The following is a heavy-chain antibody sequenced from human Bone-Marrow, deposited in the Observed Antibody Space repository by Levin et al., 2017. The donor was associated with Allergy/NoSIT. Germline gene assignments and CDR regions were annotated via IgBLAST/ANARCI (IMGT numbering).Heavy chain of an antibody. CDR3: ARRSVSFQRTPHETMVQGVISRNWFDP. CDR2: IDPSDSYT. J-gene: IGHJ5*02. Sequence: PGGSLRLSCKGSGYSFTSYWISWVRQMPGKGLEWMGRIDPSDSYTNYSPSFQGHVTISADKSISTAYLQWSSLKASDTAMYYCARRSVSFQRTPHETMVQGVISRNWFDPWGQGTLVTVSS. CDR1: GYSFTSYW. V-gene: IGHV5-10-1*01. D-gene: IGHD3-10*01.